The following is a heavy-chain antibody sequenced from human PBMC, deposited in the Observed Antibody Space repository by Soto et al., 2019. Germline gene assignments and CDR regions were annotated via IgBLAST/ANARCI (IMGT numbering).Heavy chain of an antibody. CDR3: ARYYSNFYYYMDV. CDR2: ISAYNGNT. CDR1: GYTFTSYG. J-gene: IGHJ6*03. V-gene: IGHV1-18*01. D-gene: IGHD4-4*01. Sequence: ASVKVSCKASGYTFTSYGISWVRQAPGQGLEWMGWISAYNGNTNYAQKLQGRVTMTTDTSTSTAYMEMNSPRAEDTAVYYCARYYSNFYYYMDVWGKGTTVTVSS.